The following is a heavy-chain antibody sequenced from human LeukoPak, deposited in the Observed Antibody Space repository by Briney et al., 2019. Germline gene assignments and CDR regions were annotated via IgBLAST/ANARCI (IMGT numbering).Heavy chain of an antibody. CDR2: ISSSDSTI. D-gene: IGHD6-19*01. CDR3: ARGGVGGWFRYFDY. CDR1: GFTFSSYE. Sequence: GGSLRLSCAASGFTFSSYEMNWVRQAPGKGLEWVSYISSSDSTIYYADSVKGRFTISRDNAKNSLYLQMNSLRAEDTAVYFCARGGVGGWFRYFDYWGQGTLVTVSS. V-gene: IGHV3-48*03. J-gene: IGHJ4*02.